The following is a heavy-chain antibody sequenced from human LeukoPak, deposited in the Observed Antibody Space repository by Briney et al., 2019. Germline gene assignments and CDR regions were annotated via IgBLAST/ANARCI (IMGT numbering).Heavy chain of an antibody. Sequence: GASVKVSCKASGGPFNSYAINWVRQAPGQGLEWMGRIIVILGKVNYAQKFQGRLTITADKSTRTAHMDLSNLASEDTAIYFCARYIHPQGLIGYAMDVWGQGTTVIVSS. D-gene: IGHD2-8*01. V-gene: IGHV1-69*04. CDR2: IIVILGKV. J-gene: IGHJ6*02. CDR3: ARYIHPQGLIGYAMDV. CDR1: GGPFNSYA.